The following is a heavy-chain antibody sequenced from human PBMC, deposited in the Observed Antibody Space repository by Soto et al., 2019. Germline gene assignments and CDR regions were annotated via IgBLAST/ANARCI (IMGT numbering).Heavy chain of an antibody. D-gene: IGHD1-26*01. CDR2: INPSGGST. CDR1: GYTFTSYY. Sequence: ASVKVSCKASGYTFTSYYMRWVRQAPGQGLEWMGIINPSGGSTSYAQKFQGRVTMTRDTSTSTVYMELSSLRSEDTAVYYCARCRGATDVGLYYFDYWGQGTLVTVS. J-gene: IGHJ4*02. CDR3: ARCRGATDVGLYYFDY. V-gene: IGHV1-46*01.